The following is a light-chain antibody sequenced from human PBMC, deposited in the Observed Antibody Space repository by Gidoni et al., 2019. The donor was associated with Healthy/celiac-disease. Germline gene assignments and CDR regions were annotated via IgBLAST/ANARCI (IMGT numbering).Light chain of an antibody. Sequence: SSELTQDPAVSVALGQTVRITCQGDSLRSYYASWYQQKPGQAPVLVIYGKNNRPSGIPDRFSGSSAGNTASLTSTGAQAEEEADYYCNSRDSSGNHVFGTGTKVTVL. J-gene: IGLJ1*01. CDR2: GKN. CDR3: NSRDSSGNHV. V-gene: IGLV3-19*01. CDR1: SLRSYY.